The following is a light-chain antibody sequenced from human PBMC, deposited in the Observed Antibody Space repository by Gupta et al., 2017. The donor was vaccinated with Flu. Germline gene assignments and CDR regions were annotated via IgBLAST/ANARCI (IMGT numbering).Light chain of an antibody. CDR2: GAP. V-gene: IGKV3-20*01. Sequence: PGERATLSCRTSQIIPSTYLVWYQQKPGQPPRLLFYGAPSRATGIPDRFRASGSGTDFTLTITRLEPEDFAVYYCQQYGGPLFGGGTKVEIK. CDR1: QIIPSTY. CDR3: QQYGGPL. J-gene: IGKJ4*01.